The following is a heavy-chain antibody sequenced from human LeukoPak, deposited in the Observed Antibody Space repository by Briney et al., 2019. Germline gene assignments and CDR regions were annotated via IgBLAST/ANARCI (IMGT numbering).Heavy chain of an antibody. CDR2: IKSKTDGGTT. Sequence: GGSLRLSCAASGFSFSNFWMTWVRQAPGKGLEWVGRIKSKTDGGTTDYAAPVKGRFTISRDDSKNTLYLQMNSLKTEDTAVYYCTTVKTAYSGSYFDYWGQGTLVTVSS. D-gene: IGHD1-26*01. J-gene: IGHJ4*02. CDR3: TTVKTAYSGSYFDY. CDR1: GFSFSNFW. V-gene: IGHV3-15*01.